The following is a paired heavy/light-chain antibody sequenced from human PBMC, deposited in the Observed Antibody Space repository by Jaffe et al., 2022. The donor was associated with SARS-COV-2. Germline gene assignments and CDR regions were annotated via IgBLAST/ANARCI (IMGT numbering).Light chain of an antibody. Sequence: DIQMTQSPSSLSASVGDRVTITCRASQSIGSYLNWYQQKPGKAPKLLIYAASSLQSGVPSRFSGSGSGTDFTLTISSLQPEDFATYYCQQNYSPPPVTFGGGTEVEIK. CDR2: AAS. CDR3: QQNYSPPPVT. V-gene: IGKV1-39*01. CDR1: QSIGSY. J-gene: IGKJ4*01.
Heavy chain of an antibody. D-gene: IGHD6-19*01. Sequence: EVQLVESGGGLVQPGGSLRLSCAASGFSFSNQAMAWVRQARGEGLDWVSVIGDSGGNIYYADSVKGRFTISRDNSKNTLYLQMNSLRAEDTAIYYCVKDAPRRSGWYYFDYWGQGTLVTVSS. V-gene: IGHV3-23*04. J-gene: IGHJ4*02. CDR3: VKDAPRRSGWYYFDY. CDR1: GFSFSNQA. CDR2: IGDSGGNI.